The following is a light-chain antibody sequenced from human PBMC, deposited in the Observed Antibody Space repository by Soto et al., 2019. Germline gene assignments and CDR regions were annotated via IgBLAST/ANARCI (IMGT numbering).Light chain of an antibody. J-gene: IGKJ1*01. CDR2: DAS. CDR1: QTVEKNY. CDR3: QQCATSPRT. Sequence: EIVLTQSPGTLSLSPGDRATLPCRASQTVEKNYLAWYQQKPGQAPRLLVDDASRRAAGIPDRFSGSGSGTDFTLTISRLEPEDFAVYYCQQCATSPRTFGQGTKVEVK. V-gene: IGKV3-20*01.